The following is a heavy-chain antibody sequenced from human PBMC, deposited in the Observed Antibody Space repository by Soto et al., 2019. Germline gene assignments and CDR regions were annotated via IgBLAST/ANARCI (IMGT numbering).Heavy chain of an antibody. CDR1: GGSFSGYY. CDR2: IDNGGSP. Sequence: QVQLQQWGAGLLKSSETLSLTCAVYGGSFSGYYWSWIRQPPGKGLEWIGEIDNGGSPYFSPSLKSRVTISIDTSKNQFSLHVRSVTAADTAVYYCARRRSDSSGWGVRYYYAMDVWGQGTTVTVSS. V-gene: IGHV4-34*02. D-gene: IGHD6-19*01. J-gene: IGHJ6*02. CDR3: ARRRSDSSGWGVRYYYAMDV.